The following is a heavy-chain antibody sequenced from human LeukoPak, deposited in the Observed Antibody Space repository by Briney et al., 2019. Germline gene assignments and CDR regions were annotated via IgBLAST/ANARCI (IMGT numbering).Heavy chain of an antibody. CDR1: GFTFSSYV. CDR3: AGVGATQGFDY. CDR2: ISSSGSTI. J-gene: IGHJ4*02. V-gene: IGHV3-48*03. D-gene: IGHD3-16*01. Sequence: GGSLRLSCAASGFTFSSYVMNWVRQAPGKGLEWASYISSSGSTIYYADSVKGRFTISRDNAKNSLYLQMNSLRAEDTAVYYCAGVGATQGFDYWGQGTLVTVSS.